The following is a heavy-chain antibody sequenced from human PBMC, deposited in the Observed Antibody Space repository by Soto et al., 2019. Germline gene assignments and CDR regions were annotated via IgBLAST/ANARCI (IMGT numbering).Heavy chain of an antibody. CDR1: GGSISSSSYY. Sequence: QLQLLESGPGLVKPSETLSLTCTVSGGSISSSSYYWGWIRQPPGKGLEWIGSIYYSGSTYYNPSLKSRVAISVDTSKNQFSLKLSSVTAADTAVYYCARHEPLTPFDYWGQGTLVTVSS. CDR2: IYYSGST. V-gene: IGHV4-39*01. CDR3: ARHEPLTPFDY. J-gene: IGHJ4*02.